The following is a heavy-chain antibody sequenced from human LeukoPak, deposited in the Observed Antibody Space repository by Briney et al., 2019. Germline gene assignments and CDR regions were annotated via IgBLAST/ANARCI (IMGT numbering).Heavy chain of an antibody. CDR3: ARVRGVAAAPLGYYFDY. V-gene: IGHV3-74*01. CDR2: ISSDGTYT. Sequence: GGSLRLSCAASGFTFSSHLMHWVRQAPGKGLVWVSRISSDGTYTNYADSVRGRFTISRDNAKNSLYLQMNSLRAEDTAVYYCARVRGVAAAPLGYYFDYWGQGTLVTVSS. D-gene: IGHD6-13*01. CDR1: GFTFSSHL. J-gene: IGHJ4*02.